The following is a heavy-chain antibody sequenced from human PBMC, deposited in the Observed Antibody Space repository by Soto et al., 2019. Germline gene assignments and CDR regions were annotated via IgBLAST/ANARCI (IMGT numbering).Heavy chain of an antibody. CDR3: GRDTGMGTYDETGRRHVGDY. Sequence: EVQLLESGGGSVQPGGSLRLSCAASGFTFSTYVMNWVRQAPGKGLEYVSAITASGANTFYAHSVKGRFAISRDNSQNILYLQMSSLVAEDTAVYYCGRDTGMGTYDETGRRHVGDYWGQGTLVTVSS. D-gene: IGHD3-3*01. J-gene: IGHJ4*02. CDR2: ITASGANT. V-gene: IGHV3-23*01. CDR1: GFTFSTYV.